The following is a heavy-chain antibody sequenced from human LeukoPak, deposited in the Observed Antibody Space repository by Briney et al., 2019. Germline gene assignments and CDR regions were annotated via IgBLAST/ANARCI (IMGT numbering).Heavy chain of an antibody. V-gene: IGHV3-7*01. Sequence: GGSLRLSCAASGFTFSNHWMTWVRQAPGKGLEWVANIKQDGSEKYYVDSVKGRFTISRDNAENSLYLQMNSLRAEDTAVYYCARGRWLANKYYIDYWGQGTLVTVSS. D-gene: IGHD6-19*01. CDR1: GFTFSNHW. J-gene: IGHJ4*02. CDR2: IKQDGSEK. CDR3: ARGRWLANKYYIDY.